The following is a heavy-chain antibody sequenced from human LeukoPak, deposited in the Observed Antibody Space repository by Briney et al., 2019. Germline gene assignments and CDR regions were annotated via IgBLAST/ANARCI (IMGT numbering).Heavy chain of an antibody. D-gene: IGHD1-26*01. J-gene: IGHJ4*02. CDR2: ISSSSTNM. CDR1: GFTLSTYS. CDR3: ARLAGSGSYPCYC. Sequence: GGSLRLSCEVSGFTLSTYSMTWVRQAPGKGLEWISYISSSSTNMYYADSVQGRFTISRDKAKNSASLQMNSLRAEDTAVYYCARLAGSGSYPCYCWGEGTLVSVSP. V-gene: IGHV3-48*01.